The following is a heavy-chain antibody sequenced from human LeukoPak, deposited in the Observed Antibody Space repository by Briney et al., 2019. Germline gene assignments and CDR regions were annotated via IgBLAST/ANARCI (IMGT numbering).Heavy chain of an antibody. Sequence: GGSLRLSCAASGFTVSSNYMNWVRQAPGKGLEWVSIIYSGGGTYYADSVKGRFTISRDNSKNTLHLQMNSLRAEDTAVYYCAREHLRDYGDPSFYYYGMDVWGQGTTVTVSS. CDR3: AREHLRDYGDPSFYYYGMDV. V-gene: IGHV3-66*01. CDR2: IYSGGGT. CDR1: GFTVSSNY. D-gene: IGHD4-17*01. J-gene: IGHJ6*02.